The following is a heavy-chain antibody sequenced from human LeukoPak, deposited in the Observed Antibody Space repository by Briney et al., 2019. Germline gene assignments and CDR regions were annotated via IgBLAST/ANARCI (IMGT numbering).Heavy chain of an antibody. V-gene: IGHV4-4*07. CDR1: GGSIRSYY. CDR2: IYTSGST. Sequence: SETLSLTCTVSGGSIRSYYWSWIRQPAGKGLEWLGRIYTSGSTNYNPSLNSQVTMSIDTSKNQFSLKLISVTAADTAVYFCARATLYSGWSYYFDLWGQGALVTVSS. CDR3: ARATLYSGWSYYFDL. D-gene: IGHD5-12*01. J-gene: IGHJ4*02.